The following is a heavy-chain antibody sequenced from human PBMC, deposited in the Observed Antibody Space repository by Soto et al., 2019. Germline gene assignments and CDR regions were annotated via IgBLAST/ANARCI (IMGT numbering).Heavy chain of an antibody. CDR2: IYSGGRT. CDR3: ARGRGLQRAPPTRYYGSGSKREWVNWFDP. CDR1: GVSIGSSGDY. J-gene: IGHJ5*02. D-gene: IGHD3-10*01. V-gene: IGHV4-39*07. Sequence: PSETLSLTCTVSGVSIGSSGDYWGWIRQAPGQGLEWIATIYSGGRTFYNPSLKSRVTISVDTSKNQFSLKLSSVTAADTAVYYCARGRGLQRAPPTRYYGSGSKREWVNWFDPWGQGTLVTVSS.